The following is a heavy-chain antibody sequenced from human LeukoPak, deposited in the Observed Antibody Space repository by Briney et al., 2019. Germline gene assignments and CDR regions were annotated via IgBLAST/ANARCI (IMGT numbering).Heavy chain of an antibody. CDR1: GGSISSYY. D-gene: IGHD4-17*01. V-gene: IGHV4-4*07. Sequence: SETLSLTCTVSGGSISSYYWSWIRQPAGKGLEWIGRIYTSGSTNYNPSLKSRVTMSVDTSKNQFSLKLSSVTAADTAVYYCARDHGDYGDNWFDPWGQGTLVTVSS. CDR2: IYTSGST. CDR3: ARDHGDYGDNWFDP. J-gene: IGHJ5*02.